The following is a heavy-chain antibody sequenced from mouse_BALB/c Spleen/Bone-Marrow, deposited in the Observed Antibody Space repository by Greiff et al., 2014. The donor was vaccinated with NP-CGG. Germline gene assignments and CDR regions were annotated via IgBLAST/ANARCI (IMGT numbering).Heavy chain of an antibody. CDR1: GFTFSSFG. Sequence: EVKLMESGGDLVQPGGSRKLSCAASGFTFSSFGMHWVRQAPEKGLEWVAYISSGSSTIYYADTMKGRFTISRDNPKNTLFLQMTSLRSEDTAMYYCTRSGTLGAMDYWGQGTSVTVSS. CDR3: TRSGTLGAMDY. J-gene: IGHJ4*01. D-gene: IGHD3-3*01. V-gene: IGHV5-17*02. CDR2: ISSGSSTI.